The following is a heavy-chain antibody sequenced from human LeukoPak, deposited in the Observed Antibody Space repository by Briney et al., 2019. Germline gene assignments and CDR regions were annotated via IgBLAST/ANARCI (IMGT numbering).Heavy chain of an antibody. V-gene: IGHV3-30*18. CDR2: ISNDGSNK. Sequence: PGGSLRLSCAASGFTFSSYGMHWVRQAPGKGLEWVAVISNDGSNKYYADYVKGRFTISRDNSKNTLYLQMNSLRAEDTAVYYCAKAGYSSSWYVDYWGQGTLVLVSS. D-gene: IGHD6-13*01. J-gene: IGHJ4*02. CDR3: AKAGYSSSWYVDY. CDR1: GFTFSSYG.